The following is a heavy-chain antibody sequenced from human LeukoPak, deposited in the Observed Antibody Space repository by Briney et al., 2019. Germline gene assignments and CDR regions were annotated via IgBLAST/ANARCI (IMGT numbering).Heavy chain of an antibody. CDR2: ISSGGSII. J-gene: IGHJ4*02. CDR3: AKDPAGLYYFDY. Sequence: PGGSLRLSCTASGFRFSDHYMSWIRQAPGKGLEWVSFISSGGSIIYNADSVKGRFTISRDNSKNTLYLQMNSLRAEDTAVYYCAKDPAGLYYFDYWGQGTLVTVSS. V-gene: IGHV3-11*01. CDR1: GFRFSDHY.